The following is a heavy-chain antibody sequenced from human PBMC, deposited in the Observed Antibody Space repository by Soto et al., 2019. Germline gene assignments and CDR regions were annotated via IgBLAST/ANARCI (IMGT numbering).Heavy chain of an antibody. CDR3: AKPPAAYGSGSYWDY. J-gene: IGHJ4*02. V-gene: IGHV3-23*01. CDR1: GFTFSSYA. Sequence: GGSLRLSCAASGFTFSSYAMSWVRQAPGKGLEWVSAISGSGGSTYYADSVKGRFTISRDNSKNTLYLQMNSLRAEDTAVYYCAKPPAAYGSGSYWDYWGQGTLVTVSS. D-gene: IGHD3-10*01. CDR2: ISGSGGST.